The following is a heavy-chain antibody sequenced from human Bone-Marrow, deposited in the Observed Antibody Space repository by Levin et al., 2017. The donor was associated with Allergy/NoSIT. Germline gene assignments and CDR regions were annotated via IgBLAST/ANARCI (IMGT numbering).Heavy chain of an antibody. Sequence: GESLKISCAASGFTFSNAWMSWVRQAPGKGLEWVGRIKSKTDGGTTDYAAPVKGRFTISRDDSKNTLYLQMNSLKTEDTAVYYCTIIVGATMRFDPWGQGTLVTVSS. CDR1: GFTFSNAW. V-gene: IGHV3-15*01. CDR2: IKSKTDGGTT. D-gene: IGHD1-26*01. CDR3: TIIVGATMRFDP. J-gene: IGHJ5*02.